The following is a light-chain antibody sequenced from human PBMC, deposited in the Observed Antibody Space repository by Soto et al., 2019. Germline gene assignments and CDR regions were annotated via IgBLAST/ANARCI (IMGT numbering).Light chain of an antibody. V-gene: IGKV3D-15*01. CDR3: QQYINWPPT. CDR2: GAS. CDR1: QSVSNN. Sequence: EIVLTQSPGTLSLSPGERATLSCRASQSVSNNYLAWYQQKPGQAPRLLIYGASNRATGIPDRFSGSGSGTEFTLTISSLQSEDFAIYYCQQYINWPPTFGQGTRLEI. J-gene: IGKJ5*01.